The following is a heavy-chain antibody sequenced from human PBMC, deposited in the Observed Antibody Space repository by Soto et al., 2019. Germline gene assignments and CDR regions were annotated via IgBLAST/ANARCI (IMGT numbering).Heavy chain of an antibody. D-gene: IGHD1-26*01. CDR1: GGTFSSYA. CDR3: ASGRRGPYYFDY. Sequence: QVQLVQSGAEVKKPGYSVKVSCKASGGTFSSYAISWVRQAPVQGLEWMGGIIPIFGTANYAQKFQGRVTLTADKSTSTADMELSSLRSEDTAVYYCASGRRGPYYFDYWGQGTLVTVSS. V-gene: IGHV1-69*06. CDR2: IIPIFGTA. J-gene: IGHJ4*02.